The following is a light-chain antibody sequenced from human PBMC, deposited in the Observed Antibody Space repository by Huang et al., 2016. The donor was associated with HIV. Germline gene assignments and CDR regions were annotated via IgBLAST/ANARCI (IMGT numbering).Light chain of an antibody. J-gene: IGKJ3*01. Sequence: DIVMTQSPDFLAVSLGERATISCKSSHSLLNSHNRKNYLAWYQQNPGQPPKLLSYWASVRESGVPDRFIGSGSGTDVTLTITSLQAEDVAVYFCQQYFFSPMTFGPGTKVDI. CDR1: HSLLNSHNRKNY. V-gene: IGKV4-1*01. CDR2: WAS. CDR3: QQYFFSPMT.